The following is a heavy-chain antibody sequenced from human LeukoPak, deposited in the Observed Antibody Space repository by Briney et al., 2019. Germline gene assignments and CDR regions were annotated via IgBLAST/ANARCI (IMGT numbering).Heavy chain of an antibody. Sequence: SWTLSLTCGVSGGSITNTNYWTWVRQPPGKGLEWSGEVNFQGSTNYNPSLIGRVAISVDTSENHISLHLTSVTAADTAVYYCAREGGPYRPLDYSGQGTLVTVSS. CDR1: GGSITNTNY. CDR3: AREGGPYRPLDY. J-gene: IGHJ4*02. V-gene: IGHV4-4*02. CDR2: VNFQGST.